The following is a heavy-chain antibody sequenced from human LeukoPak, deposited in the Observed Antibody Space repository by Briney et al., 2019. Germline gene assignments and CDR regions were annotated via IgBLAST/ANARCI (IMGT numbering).Heavy chain of an antibody. J-gene: IGHJ4*02. D-gene: IGHD3-10*01. V-gene: IGHV3-23*01. CDR3: AKVRDGSGSYYHDPFDY. CDR2: ISGSGGST. Sequence: GGTLRLSCAASGFTFSSYGMSWVRQAPGKGLEWVSAISGSGGSTYYADSVKGRFTISRDNSRNVVYLQMSSLRAGDTAVYYCAKVRDGSGSYYHDPFDYWGQGILVTVSS. CDR1: GFTFSSYG.